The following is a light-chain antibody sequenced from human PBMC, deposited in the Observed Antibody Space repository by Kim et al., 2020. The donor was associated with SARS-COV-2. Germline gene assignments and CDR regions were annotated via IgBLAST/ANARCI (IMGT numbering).Light chain of an antibody. CDR2: SNN. CDR1: SSNIGSNT. V-gene: IGLV1-44*01. CDR3: AAWDDSLNGYYV. J-gene: IGLJ1*01. Sequence: ELTQPPSASGTPGQRITISCSGSSSNIGSNTVNWYQQLPGTAPKLLIYSNNQRPSGVPDRFSGSKSGTSASLAISGLQSEDEADYHCAAWDDSLNGYYVFGTGTKVTVL.